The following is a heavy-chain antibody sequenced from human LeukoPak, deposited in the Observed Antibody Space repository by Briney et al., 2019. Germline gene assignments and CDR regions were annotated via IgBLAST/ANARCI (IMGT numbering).Heavy chain of an antibody. V-gene: IGHV3-64*01. CDR3: AREHYGGNDY. Sequence: GGSLRLPCAASGFTFSNYVMHWVRQAPGKGLESVSAISNNGGGTYYANSVKGRFTISRDNSKNTLYLQMGNLRAEYMAVYYCAREHYGGNDYWGQGTLVTVSS. J-gene: IGHJ4*02. CDR2: ISNNGGGT. D-gene: IGHD4-23*01. CDR1: GFTFSNYV.